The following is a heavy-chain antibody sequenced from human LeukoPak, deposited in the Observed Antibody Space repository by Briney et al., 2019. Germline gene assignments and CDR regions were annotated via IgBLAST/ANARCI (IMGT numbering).Heavy chain of an antibody. V-gene: IGHV3-7*03. CDR1: GFMFSSNW. D-gene: IGHD5-24*01. CDR2: IKEDGTET. Sequence: GGSLRLSCAASGFMFSSNWMSWVRLAPGKGLEWVVNIKEDGTETYYVDSVKGRFTISRDNAKNSLYLQMNSLRVEDTAVYYCAKEGRSLQTYWGQGTLVTVSS. CDR3: AKEGRSLQTY. J-gene: IGHJ4*02.